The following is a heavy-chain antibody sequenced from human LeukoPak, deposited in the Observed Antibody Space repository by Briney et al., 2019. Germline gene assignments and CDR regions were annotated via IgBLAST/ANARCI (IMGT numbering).Heavy chain of an antibody. V-gene: IGHV1-46*01. CDR2: INPSGGST. CDR3: ARLGGEVGYYDSSGCFPFDY. D-gene: IGHD3-22*01. J-gene: IGHJ4*02. CDR1: GYTFTSYY. Sequence: EASVKVSCKASGYTFTSYYMHWVRQAPGQGLEWMGIINPSGGSTSYAQKFQGRVTMTRDTSTSTVYMELSSLRSEDTAVYYCARLGGEVGYYDSSGCFPFDYWGQGTLVTVSS.